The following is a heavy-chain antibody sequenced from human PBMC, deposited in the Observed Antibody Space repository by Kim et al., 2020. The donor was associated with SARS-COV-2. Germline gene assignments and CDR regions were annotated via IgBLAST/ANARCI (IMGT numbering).Heavy chain of an antibody. J-gene: IGHJ3*02. D-gene: IGHD6-13*01. Sequence: GGSLRLSCAASGFTVSSNYMSWVRQAPGKGLEWVSVIYSGGSTYYADSVKGRFTISRDNSKNTLYLQMNSLRAEDTAVYYCAREGWRSSLTSLGAFDIWGQGTMVTVSS. CDR3: AREGWRSSLTSLGAFDI. V-gene: IGHV3-53*01. CDR2: IYSGGST. CDR1: GFTVSSNY.